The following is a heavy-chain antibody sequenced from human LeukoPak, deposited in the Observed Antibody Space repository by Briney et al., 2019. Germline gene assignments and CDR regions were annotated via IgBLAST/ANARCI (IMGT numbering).Heavy chain of an antibody. D-gene: IGHD2-2*01. J-gene: IGHJ3*02. CDR3: ASAIVEVPAADHAFDI. V-gene: IGHV5-51*01. Sequence: GESLKISCKGSGFSFTSYWIAWVRQMPGKGLECMGIIYPTDSETRYSPPLQDQVTISADKSISTAYLQWNSLKASDTALYYCASAIVEVPAADHAFDIWGQGTMVIVSS. CDR1: GFSFTSYW. CDR2: IYPTDSET.